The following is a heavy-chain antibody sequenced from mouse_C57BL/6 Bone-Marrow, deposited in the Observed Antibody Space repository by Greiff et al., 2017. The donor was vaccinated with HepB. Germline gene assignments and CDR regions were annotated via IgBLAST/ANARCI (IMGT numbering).Heavy chain of an antibody. J-gene: IGHJ4*01. CDR1: GYSITSGYY. V-gene: IGHV3-6*01. Sequence: EVKLQESGPGLVKPSQSLSLTCSVTGYSITSGYYWNWIRQFPGNKLEWMGYISYDGSNNYNPSLKNRISITRDTSKNQFFLKLNSVTTEDTATYYCARRLRDYAMDYWGQGTSVTVSS. CDR3: ARRLRDYAMDY. CDR2: ISYDGSN. D-gene: IGHD1-2*01.